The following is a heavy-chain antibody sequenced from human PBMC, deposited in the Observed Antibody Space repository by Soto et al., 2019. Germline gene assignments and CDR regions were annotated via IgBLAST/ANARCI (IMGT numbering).Heavy chain of an antibody. V-gene: IGHV1-69*02. Sequence: QVQLVQSGAEAKKPGSSVMVSCKASGGTFSSYTMSWVRQATGQGLEWMGRIIPILGIANYAQKFQGRVTITADKSTSTAYMERSSLRAEDTAVYYCARGGGERGWFDPWGQGTLVTVSS. CDR2: IIPILGIA. J-gene: IGHJ5*02. D-gene: IGHD3-10*01. CDR3: ARGGGERGWFDP. CDR1: GGTFSSYT.